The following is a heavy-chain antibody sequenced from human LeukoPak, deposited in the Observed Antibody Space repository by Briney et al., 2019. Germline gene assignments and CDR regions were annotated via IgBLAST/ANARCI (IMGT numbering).Heavy chain of an antibody. CDR2: SRNKANSYTT. CDR1: GFIFSDHY. CDR3: VRVISGSYAFDI. Sequence: VGALRLSCAASGFIFSDHYMDWVCHAPGKGLYWVARSRNKANSYTTEYAASAKRRLTISRDYSTHSLYLQMSSLKTEDTAVYYCVRVISGSYAFDIWGQGTMVTVSS. V-gene: IGHV3-72*01. J-gene: IGHJ3*02. D-gene: IGHD1-26*01.